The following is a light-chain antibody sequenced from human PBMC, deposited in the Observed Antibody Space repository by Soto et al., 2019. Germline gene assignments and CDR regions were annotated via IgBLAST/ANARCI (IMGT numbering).Light chain of an antibody. J-gene: IGKJ4*01. CDR2: DAS. CDR3: QQFYTYPVP. V-gene: IGKV1-8*01. CDR1: QGISTS. Sequence: AIRMTQSPSSLSASTGDRVTITCRASQGISTSLAWYQQKPGKAPKLLIYDASTLQIGVPSRYSASGSGTECTLTISCLQSGDFATYDCQQFYTYPVPFGGGTRVEIK.